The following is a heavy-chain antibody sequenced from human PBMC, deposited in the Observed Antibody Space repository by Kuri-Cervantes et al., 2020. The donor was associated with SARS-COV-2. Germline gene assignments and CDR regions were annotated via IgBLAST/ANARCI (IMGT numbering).Heavy chain of an antibody. J-gene: IGHJ3*02. CDR3: ARQLGITIFGVVTGRDAFDI. V-gene: IGHV3-23*01. CDR1: GFNIRTYA. CDR2: FSAGDENT. D-gene: IGHD3-3*01. Sequence: GGSLRLSCAASGFNIRTYAMSWVRQAPGRGLEWVSSFSAGDENTYYADSVKGRFTISRDNAKNSLYLQMNSLRAEDTAVYYCARQLGITIFGVVTGRDAFDIWGQGTMVTVSS.